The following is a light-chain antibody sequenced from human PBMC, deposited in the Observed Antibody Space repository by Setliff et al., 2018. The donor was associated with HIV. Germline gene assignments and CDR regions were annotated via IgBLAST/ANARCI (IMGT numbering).Light chain of an antibody. Sequence: ALTQPRSVSGSPGQSVTISCTGTSSDVGGYNYVSWYQTHPGKAPKLMIYYVSKWPSGVPDRFSGSKSVNTASLTISGLQAEEEADYYCCSYTGSYTLGVFGSGAKVTV. CDR2: YVS. J-gene: IGLJ1*01. CDR3: CSYTGSYTLGV. V-gene: IGLV2-11*01. CDR1: SSDVGGYNY.